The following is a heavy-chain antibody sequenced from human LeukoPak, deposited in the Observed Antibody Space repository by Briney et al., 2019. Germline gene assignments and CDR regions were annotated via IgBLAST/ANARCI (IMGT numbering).Heavy chain of an antibody. CDR3: ARDLWIQLWSRYYYYGMDV. CDR1: GFTFSSYS. V-gene: IGHV3-48*02. D-gene: IGHD5-18*01. CDR2: ISSSSSTI. Sequence: GGSLRPSCAASGFTFSSYSMNWVRQAPGKGLEWVSYISSSSSTIYYADSVKGRFTISRDNAKNSLYLQMNSLRDEDTAVYYCARDLWIQLWSRYYYYGMDVWGQGTTVTVSS. J-gene: IGHJ6*02.